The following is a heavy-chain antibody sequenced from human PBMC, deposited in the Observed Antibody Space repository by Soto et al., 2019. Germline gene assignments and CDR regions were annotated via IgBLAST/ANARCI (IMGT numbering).Heavy chain of an antibody. D-gene: IGHD2-15*01. V-gene: IGHV1-69*06. CDR1: GGTFSSYA. CDR2: IIPIFGTA. CDR3: ARDPKGYCSGGSCYRDDY. J-gene: IGHJ4*02. Sequence: QVQLVQSGAEVKKPGSSVKVSCKASGGTFSSYAISWVRQAPGQGLEWMGGIIPIFGTANYAQKFQGRVTITADKSTSTAYMELSSLSSEYTAVYYCARDPKGYCSGGSCYRDDYWGQGTLVTVSS.